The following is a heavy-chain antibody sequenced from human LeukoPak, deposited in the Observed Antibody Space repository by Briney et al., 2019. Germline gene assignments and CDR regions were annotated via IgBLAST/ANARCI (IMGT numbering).Heavy chain of an antibody. J-gene: IGHJ5*02. CDR2: INHSGST. CDR1: GVSISSSNSY. CDR3: ARGGGYDILTGYPRWDGWFDP. Sequence: SETLSLTCTVSGVSISSSNSYWGWIRQPPGKGLEWIGEINHSGSTNYNPSLKSRVTISVDTSKNQFSLKLSSVTAADTAVYYCARGGGYDILTGYPRWDGWFDPWGQGTLVTVSS. D-gene: IGHD3-9*01. V-gene: IGHV4-39*07.